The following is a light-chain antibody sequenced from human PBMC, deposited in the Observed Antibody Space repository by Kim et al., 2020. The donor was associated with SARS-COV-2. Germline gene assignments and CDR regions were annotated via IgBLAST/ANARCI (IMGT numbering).Light chain of an antibody. J-gene: IGKJ2*01. CDR2: AES. CDR1: QSVSSNY. V-gene: IGKV3-20*01. Sequence: EIVLTQSPGTLSLSPGERATLSCRASQSVSSNYLAWYQQKPGQAPRLLIYAESSRATGIPDRFSGSGSQTDFTLTINGLEPEDFALYYCQQYGTSTGYTFGQGTKLEI. CDR3: QQYGTSTGYT.